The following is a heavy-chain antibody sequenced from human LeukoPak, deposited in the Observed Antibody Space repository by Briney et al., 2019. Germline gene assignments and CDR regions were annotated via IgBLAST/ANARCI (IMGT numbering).Heavy chain of an antibody. D-gene: IGHD2-2*01. J-gene: IGHJ4*02. CDR1: GFTFSSHW. CDR2: INSDGSST. CDR3: ARGSSTSCFY. Sequence: GGSLRLSCAASGFTFSSHWMHWVRQAPGKGLVWVSRINSDGSSTSDADSVKGRFTISRDNAKNTLYLQMNSLRAEDTAVYHCARGSSTSCFYWGQGTLVTVSS. V-gene: IGHV3-74*01.